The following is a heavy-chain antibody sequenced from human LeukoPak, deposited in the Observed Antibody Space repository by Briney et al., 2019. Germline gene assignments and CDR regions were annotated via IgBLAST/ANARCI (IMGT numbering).Heavy chain of an antibody. V-gene: IGHV3-30*04. CDR1: GFTFSNYA. D-gene: IGHD3-10*01. CDR3: VRESVDGSGSGAFDI. CDR2: ISYDGYMK. J-gene: IGHJ3*02. Sequence: GGSLRLSCAASGFTFSNYAMHWVRQAPGQGLEWVAFISYDGYMKYYADSVKGRFTISRDNPKNTLYLQMNSLRAEDTAVYYCVRESVDGSGSGAFDIWGQGTMVSVSS.